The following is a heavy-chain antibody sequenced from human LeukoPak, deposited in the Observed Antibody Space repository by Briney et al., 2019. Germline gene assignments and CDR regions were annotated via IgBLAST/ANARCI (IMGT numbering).Heavy chain of an antibody. J-gene: IGHJ4*02. D-gene: IGHD3-22*01. Sequence: GASVKVSCKASGYTFTSYDINWVRQATGQGLEWMGWMKPNSDNTGYAQKFQGRVTMTKNTSISTAYMELNSLRSEDTAVYYCARGLRYYDTSGPDYWGQGTLVTVSS. V-gene: IGHV1-8*01. CDR1: GYTFTSYD. CDR3: ARGLRYYDTSGPDY. CDR2: MKPNSDNT.